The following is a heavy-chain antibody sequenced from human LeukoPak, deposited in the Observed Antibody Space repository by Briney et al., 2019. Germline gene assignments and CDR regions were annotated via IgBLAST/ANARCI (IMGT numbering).Heavy chain of an antibody. Sequence: GGSLRLSCAASGFTFNTYWMHWVRQIPGKGLVWVSRINSDGSRTNYVDSAKGRFTISRDNAKNTLFLQLNTLRAEDTAVYYCARGNFYSGSGSSPLDYWGQGTLVTVSS. CDR1: GFTFNTYW. D-gene: IGHD3-10*01. J-gene: IGHJ4*02. V-gene: IGHV3-74*01. CDR3: ARGNFYSGSGSSPLDY. CDR2: INSDGSRT.